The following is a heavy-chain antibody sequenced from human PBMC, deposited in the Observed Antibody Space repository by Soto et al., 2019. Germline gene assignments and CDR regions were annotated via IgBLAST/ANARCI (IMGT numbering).Heavy chain of an antibody. V-gene: IGHV3-23*01. CDR2: ISARGGSS. Sequence: EVHLLESGGGLVQPGGSRRLSCAAPGFSFNSYAMSWVAQAPGKGLGGVSVISARGGSSYFADSVKGRFTISRDNSKNVLSLEMNSLRAEDTAIYCCAKGSIEYSASVDNWGQGTLVLVSS. CDR3: AKGSIEYSASVDN. D-gene: IGHD5-12*01. CDR1: GFSFNSYA. J-gene: IGHJ4*02.